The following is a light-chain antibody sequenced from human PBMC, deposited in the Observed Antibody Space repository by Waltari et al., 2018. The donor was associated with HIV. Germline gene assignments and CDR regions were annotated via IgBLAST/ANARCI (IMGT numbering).Light chain of an antibody. CDR3: QVWDFTTDHVV. J-gene: IGLJ3*02. CDR1: NVGSNR. CDR2: DDA. V-gene: IGLV3-21*03. Sequence: SYILTQSPSVSVAPGKTPQIPCGGDNVGSNRANWYQQKSGQAPLLVIYDDAARPSGIPARFSGSNSGNTATLTITRVEVGDEADYYCQVWDFTTDHVVFGGGTKLTVL.